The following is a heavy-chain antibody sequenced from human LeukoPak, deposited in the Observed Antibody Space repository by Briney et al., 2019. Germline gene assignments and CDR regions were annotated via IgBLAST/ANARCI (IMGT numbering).Heavy chain of an antibody. Sequence: SETLSLTCTVSGGSISSSSYYWGWIRQPPGKGLEWIGSIYYSGSTYYNPSLKSRVTISADTSKNQFSLKLSSVTAADTAVYYCARGVDVVVPAAPRDWFDPWGQGTLVTVSS. CDR2: IYYSGST. J-gene: IGHJ5*02. CDR1: GGSISSSSYY. D-gene: IGHD2-2*01. CDR3: ARGVDVVVPAAPRDWFDP. V-gene: IGHV4-39*07.